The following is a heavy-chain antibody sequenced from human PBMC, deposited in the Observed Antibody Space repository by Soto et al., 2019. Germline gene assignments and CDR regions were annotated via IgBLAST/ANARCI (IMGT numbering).Heavy chain of an antibody. CDR2: ISGNSGDT. D-gene: IGHD3-10*01. CDR3: ARMVRGSNIDYYHYKDV. Sequence: QVQLVQSGAEVKKPGASVKVSCKASGYSFTSHGISWVRQAPGQGLEWMGWISGNSGDTNYAQKLQGRVTVTTDTSTSTSNMELRSLRSEDTAVYYCARMVRGSNIDYYHYKDVWCKWTTVTLS. J-gene: IGHJ6*03. V-gene: IGHV1-18*01. CDR1: GYSFTSHG.